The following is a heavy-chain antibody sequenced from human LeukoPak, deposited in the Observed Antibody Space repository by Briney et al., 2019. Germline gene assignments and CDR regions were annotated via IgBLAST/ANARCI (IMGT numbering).Heavy chain of an antibody. CDR1: GGSISSSNYY. V-gene: IGHV4-39*01. D-gene: IGHD4-17*01. Sequence: PSETLSLTCTVSGGSISSSNYYWAWIRQPPGKGLEWIGNIYHSGNTYYNPSLKSRVAISVDTSENQFSLKLRSVTAADTAVYYCAIDYGGYDLQYWGQGTLVTVSS. J-gene: IGHJ4*02. CDR2: IYHSGNT. CDR3: AIDYGGYDLQY.